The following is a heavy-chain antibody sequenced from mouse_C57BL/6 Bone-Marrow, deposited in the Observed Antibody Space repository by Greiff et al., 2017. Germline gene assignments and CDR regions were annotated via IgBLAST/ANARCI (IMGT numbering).Heavy chain of an antibody. Sequence: EVKLMESGGGLVKPGGSLKLSCAASGFTFSDYGMHWVRQAPEKGLEWVAYISSGSSTIYYADTVKGRFTISRDNAKNTLFLQMTSLRSEDTAMYYCARMVTGGFDYWGQGTTLTVSS. CDR1: GFTFSDYG. J-gene: IGHJ2*01. CDR2: ISSGSSTI. CDR3: ARMVTGGFDY. D-gene: IGHD2-2*01. V-gene: IGHV5-17*01.